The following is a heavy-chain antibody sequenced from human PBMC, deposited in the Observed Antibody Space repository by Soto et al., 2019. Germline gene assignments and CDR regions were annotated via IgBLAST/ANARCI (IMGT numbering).Heavy chain of an antibody. CDR3: ARVVPGAEAWFGP. CDR1: GYTFSNYG. V-gene: IGHV1-18*01. CDR2: ISLYSDGT. Sequence: QVQLVPSGGEVKRPWASVKVSCKTSGYTFSNYGITWVRQAPGQPLEWLGWISLYSDGTNYAQKFQGRDSMTTDTSTTTAYMELRSLRSDDTAVYYCARVVPGAEAWFGPWGQGTLVTVSS. D-gene: IGHD2-2*01. J-gene: IGHJ5*02.